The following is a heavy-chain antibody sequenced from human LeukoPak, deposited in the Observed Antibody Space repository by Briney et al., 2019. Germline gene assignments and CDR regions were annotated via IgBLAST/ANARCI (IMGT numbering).Heavy chain of an antibody. CDR3: ASPLKAGYSYGYDAFDI. D-gene: IGHD5-18*01. J-gene: IGHJ3*02. CDR1: GDSVSSIDYY. V-gene: IGHV4-61*02. CDR2: VYTSGST. Sequence: SQTLSLTCSVSGDSVSSIDYYWSWIRQPAGKGLEWIGRVYTSGSTTYNPSLESRVSISVDESKNQFSLELTSVTAADTAMYYCASPLKAGYSYGYDAFDIWGQGTMVTVSS.